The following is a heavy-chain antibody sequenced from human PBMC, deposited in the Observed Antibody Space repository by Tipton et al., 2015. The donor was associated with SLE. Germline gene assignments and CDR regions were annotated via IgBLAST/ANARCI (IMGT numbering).Heavy chain of an antibody. Sequence: QLVQSGAEVKKPGESLKISCKGSGYSFTSYWIGWVRQMPGKGLEWMGIIYPGDSDTRYSPSFQGQVTISADKSISTAYLQWSSLKASDTAMYYCARAGEYYDYVWGSYRLDYWGRGTLVTVSS. D-gene: IGHD3-16*02. CDR1: GYSFTSYW. J-gene: IGHJ4*02. CDR2: IYPGDSDT. CDR3: ARAGEYYDYVWGSYRLDY. V-gene: IGHV5-51*03.